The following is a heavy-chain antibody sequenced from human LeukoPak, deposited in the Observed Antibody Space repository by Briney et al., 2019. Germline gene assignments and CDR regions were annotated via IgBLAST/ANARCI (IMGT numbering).Heavy chain of an antibody. J-gene: IGHJ3*02. Sequence: PSETLSLTCTVSGGSISSSSYYWGWIRQPPGKGLEWIGTIYSSGSTYYNPSLKSRVTISIDTSKNKFSLNLSSVTVADTAVYFCARQGKFCTTTSCSIRDGFDIWGQGTTVIVSS. CDR3: ARQGKFCTTTSCSIRDGFDI. CDR1: GGSISSSSYY. V-gene: IGHV4-39*07. D-gene: IGHD2-2*01. CDR2: IYSSGST.